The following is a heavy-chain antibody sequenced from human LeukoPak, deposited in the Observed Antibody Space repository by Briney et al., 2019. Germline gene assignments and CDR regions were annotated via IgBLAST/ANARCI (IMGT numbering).Heavy chain of an antibody. CDR1: GCTFTSYD. CDR2: MSPNSGNT. J-gene: IGHJ4*02. CDR3: TRGPPNWGYDY. D-gene: IGHD7-27*01. V-gene: IGHV1-8*01. Sequence: ASVKVSCKASGCTFTSYDINWVRQATGQGLEWMGWMSPNSGNTGYAQKFQGRVTMTRSTSMSTAYMELSSLKSEDTAVYYCTRGPPNWGYDYWGQETLVTVSS.